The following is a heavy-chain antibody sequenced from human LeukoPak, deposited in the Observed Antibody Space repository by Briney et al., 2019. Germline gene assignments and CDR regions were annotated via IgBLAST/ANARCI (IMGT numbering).Heavy chain of an antibody. D-gene: IGHD3-9*01. CDR3: ARTPTDYDILTGYYARYYFDY. CDR1: EFTFSSYW. CDR2: INSDGSST. Sequence: PGGSLRLSXAASEFTFSSYWMHWVRQAPGKGLVWVSRINSDGSSTSYADSVKGRFTISRDNAKNTLYLQMNSLRAEDTAVYYCARTPTDYDILTGYYARYYFDYWGQGTLVTVSS. J-gene: IGHJ4*02. V-gene: IGHV3-74*01.